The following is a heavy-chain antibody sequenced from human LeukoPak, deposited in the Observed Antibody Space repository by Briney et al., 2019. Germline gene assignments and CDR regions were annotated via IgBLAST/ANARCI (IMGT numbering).Heavy chain of an antibody. CDR2: INHSGST. V-gene: IGHV4-34*01. D-gene: IGHD2/OR15-2a*01. J-gene: IGHJ4*02. CDR1: GGSFSGYY. CDR3: ARGRIHPDY. Sequence: PSETLSLTCAVYGGSFSGYYWSWIRQPPGKGLEWIWEINHSGSTNYNPSLKSRVTISVDTSKNQFSLKLSSVTAADTAVYYCARGRIHPDYWGQGTLVTVSS.